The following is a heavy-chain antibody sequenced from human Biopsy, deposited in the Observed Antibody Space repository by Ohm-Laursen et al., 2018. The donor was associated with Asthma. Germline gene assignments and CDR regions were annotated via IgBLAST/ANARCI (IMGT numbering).Heavy chain of an antibody. CDR3: AREVDYSHYYSIDV. CDR1: GYTFNSAG. D-gene: IGHD3-10*01. V-gene: IGHV1-18*01. CDR2: ISVYNGNT. J-gene: IGHJ6*02. Sequence: VKISCKTSGYTFNSAGITWVRQAPGQGLEWMGWISVYNGNTKVAQKLQDRVTMITDTSTSTAYMELRSLRSDDTAVYFCAREVDYSHYYSIDVWGQGTTVTVS.